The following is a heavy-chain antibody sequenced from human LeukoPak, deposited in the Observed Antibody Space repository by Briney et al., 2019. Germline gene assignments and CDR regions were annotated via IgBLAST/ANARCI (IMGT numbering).Heavy chain of an antibody. CDR2: INSGGSTI. CDR3: ARELTGRHYGEGINYFDH. Sequence: QPGGSLRLSCAASGFTFSSYWMNWVRQAPGKGLEWISYINSGGSTIYYADSVRGRFTISRDNAKTSLYPQMNSLRAEDTAVYYCARELTGRHYGEGINYFDHWGQGTLVTVSS. V-gene: IGHV3-48*04. J-gene: IGHJ4*02. CDR1: GFTFSSYW. D-gene: IGHD3-10*01.